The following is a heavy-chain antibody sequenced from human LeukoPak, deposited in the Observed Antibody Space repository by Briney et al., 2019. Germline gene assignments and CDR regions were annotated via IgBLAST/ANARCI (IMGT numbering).Heavy chain of an antibody. CDR2: INPSGDSA. Sequence: ASVKVSCKASGYTFTNYYMHWVRQAPGQGLEWMGIINPSGDSAIYAHNFQGRVTMTRDTSISTAYMELSNLRSDDTAVYFCARDPGYGSGPGNWFDPWGQGTLVTVSS. D-gene: IGHD3-10*01. CDR1: GYTFTNYY. J-gene: IGHJ5*02. V-gene: IGHV1-46*01. CDR3: ARDPGYGSGPGNWFDP.